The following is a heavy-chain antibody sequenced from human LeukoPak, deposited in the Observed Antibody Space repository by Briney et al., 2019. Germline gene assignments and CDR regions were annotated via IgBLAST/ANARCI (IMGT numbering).Heavy chain of an antibody. V-gene: IGHV3-74*01. Sequence: GGSLRLSCAASGFTFSRYWMHWVRQAPGKGLVWVSRINEDGRNTYYADSVKGRFTISRDNAKNTMYLQMNSLRAEHTALYYCAKYYGSGTYATAHWGQGTLVTVSS. CDR3: AKYYGSGTYATAH. D-gene: IGHD3-10*01. CDR2: INEDGRNT. J-gene: IGHJ4*02. CDR1: GFTFSRYW.